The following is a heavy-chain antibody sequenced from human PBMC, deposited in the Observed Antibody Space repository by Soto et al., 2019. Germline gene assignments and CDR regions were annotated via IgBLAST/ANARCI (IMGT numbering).Heavy chain of an antibody. V-gene: IGHV3-33*01. D-gene: IGHD2-15*01. J-gene: IGHJ6*02. Sequence: QVQLVESGGGVVQPGRSLRLSCAASGFTFSSYGMHWVRQAPGKGLEWVAVIWYDGSNKYYADSVKGRFTISRDNSKNKLYLQMNSLRAEDTAVYYCARGSKDIVVVVAAPGMDVWGQGTTVTVSS. CDR3: ARGSKDIVVVVAAPGMDV. CDR2: IWYDGSNK. CDR1: GFTFSSYG.